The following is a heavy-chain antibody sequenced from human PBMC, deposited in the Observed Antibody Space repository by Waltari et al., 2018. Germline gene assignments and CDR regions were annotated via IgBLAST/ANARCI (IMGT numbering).Heavy chain of an antibody. V-gene: IGHV1-69*01. D-gene: IGHD3-22*01. CDR2: IIPIFGTA. CDR3: ARGGYYYDSSGYFNYFDY. J-gene: IGHJ4*02. Sequence: EGMGGIIPIFGTANYAQKFQGRVTITADESTSTAYMELSSLRSEDTAVYYCARGGYYYDSSGYFNYFDYWGQGILVTVSS.